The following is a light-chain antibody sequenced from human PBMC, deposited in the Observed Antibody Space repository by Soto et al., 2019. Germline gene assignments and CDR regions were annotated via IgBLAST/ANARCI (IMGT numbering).Light chain of an antibody. CDR1: QGIRND. V-gene: IGKV1-6*01. Sequence: AIQMTQSPSSLSASVGDRVTITCRASQGIRNDLGWYQQKPGKAPKLLIYGASSLESGVPSRFSGSGAGTDFTLTISSLQPEDFATYYCLQDYIYSLPFGGGTKVEIK. CDR3: LQDYIYSLP. J-gene: IGKJ4*01. CDR2: GAS.